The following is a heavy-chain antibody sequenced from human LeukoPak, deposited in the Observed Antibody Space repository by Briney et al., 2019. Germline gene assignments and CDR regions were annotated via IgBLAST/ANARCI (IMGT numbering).Heavy chain of an antibody. Sequence: SVKVSCKASGGAFSSYAISWVRQAPGQGLEWMGGIIPIFGTANYAQKFQGRVTITADESTSTAYMELSSLRSEDTAVYYCAREVTVVTPYYFDYWGQGTLVTVSS. D-gene: IGHD4-23*01. J-gene: IGHJ4*02. CDR3: AREVTVVTPYYFDY. CDR1: GGAFSSYA. CDR2: IIPIFGTA. V-gene: IGHV1-69*13.